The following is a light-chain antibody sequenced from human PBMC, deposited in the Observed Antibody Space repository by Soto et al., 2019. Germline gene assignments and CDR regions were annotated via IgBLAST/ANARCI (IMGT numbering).Light chain of an antibody. CDR3: SSYAGSTVV. Sequence: QSALTQPPSASGSPGQSVTLSCTGTSSDVGSYNYVSWYQQHPGKAPKLMIYEVSKRPSGVPDRFSGSKSGNTASLTVSGLQAEDEADYYCSSYAGSTVVFGGGTKVTVL. V-gene: IGLV2-8*01. CDR2: EVS. CDR1: SSDVGSYNY. J-gene: IGLJ2*01.